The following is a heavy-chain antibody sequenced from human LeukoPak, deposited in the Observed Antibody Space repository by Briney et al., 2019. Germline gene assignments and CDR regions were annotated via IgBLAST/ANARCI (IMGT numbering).Heavy chain of an antibody. V-gene: IGHV3-74*01. D-gene: IGHD3-22*01. CDR3: AQGLQDYYDSRGYFYVMH. CDR2: INSDGSST. J-gene: IGHJ4*02. CDR1: GFTFSSYW. Sequence: GGSLRLSCAASGFTFSSYWMHWVRQAPGKGLVWVSRINSDGSSTSYADSVKGRFTISRDNSKNTLYLQMHSLRGEDTAVYYCAQGLQDYYDSRGYFYVMHWGQGTPVTVSS.